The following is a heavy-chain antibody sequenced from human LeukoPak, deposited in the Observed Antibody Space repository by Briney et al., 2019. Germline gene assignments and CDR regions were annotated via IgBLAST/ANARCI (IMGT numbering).Heavy chain of an antibody. D-gene: IGHD1-26*01. V-gene: IGHV3-7*01. Sequence: PGGSLRLSCAASGFTFSSYWMNWVRQAPGKGLEWVASMKQDGSEKYYVDSVKGRFTISRDNAKNSLYLQMNSLRAEDTAVYYCARSPGRYYYGMDVWGKGTTVTVSS. J-gene: IGHJ6*04. CDR1: GFTFSSYW. CDR2: MKQDGSEK. CDR3: ARSPGRYYYGMDV.